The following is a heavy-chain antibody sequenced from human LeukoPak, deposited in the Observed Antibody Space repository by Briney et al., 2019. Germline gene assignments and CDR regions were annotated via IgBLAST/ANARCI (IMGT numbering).Heavy chain of an antibody. CDR2: ISAYNGNT. J-gene: IGHJ4*02. V-gene: IGHV1-18*01. Sequence: ASVKVSCKASGYTFTSYGISWVRQAPGQGLEWMGWISAYNGNTNYAQKFQERVTITRDMSTSTAYMELSSLRSEDTAVYYCAADGATGRGDYWGQGTLVTVSS. CDR3: AADGATGRGDY. CDR1: GYTFTSYG. D-gene: IGHD1-1*01.